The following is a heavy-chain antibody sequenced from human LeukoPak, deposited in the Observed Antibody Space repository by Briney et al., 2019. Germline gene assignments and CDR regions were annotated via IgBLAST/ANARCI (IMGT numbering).Heavy chain of an antibody. Sequence: SETLSLTCAVYGGSFSGYYWSWIRQPPGKGLEWIGEINHSGSTNYNPSLKSRVTISVDTSKNQFSLKLSSVTAADTAVYYCARRVGDYWGQGTLVTVSS. J-gene: IGHJ4*02. V-gene: IGHV4-34*01. D-gene: IGHD2-15*01. CDR2: INHSGST. CDR3: ARRVGDY. CDR1: GGSFSGYY.